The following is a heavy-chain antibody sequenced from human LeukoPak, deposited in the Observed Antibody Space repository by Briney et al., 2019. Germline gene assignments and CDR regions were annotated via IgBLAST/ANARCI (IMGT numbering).Heavy chain of an antibody. CDR1: GFSFSSYG. CDR2: IWYDGSNK. D-gene: IGHD2-15*01. J-gene: IGHJ4*02. Sequence: GGSLRLSCAASGFSFSSYGMHWVRQAPGKGLEWVAVIWYDGSNKYYADSVKGRFTISRDNSKNTLYLQMNSLRAEDTAVYYCAREGEYYCSGGSCYSGIHFDYWGQGTLVTVSS. V-gene: IGHV3-33*01. CDR3: AREGEYYCSGGSCYSGIHFDY.